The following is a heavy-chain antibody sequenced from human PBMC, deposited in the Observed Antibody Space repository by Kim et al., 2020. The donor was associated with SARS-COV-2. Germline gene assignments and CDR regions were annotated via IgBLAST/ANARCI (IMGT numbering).Heavy chain of an antibody. J-gene: IGHJ6*02. Sequence: KGRFTISRDNAKNSLYRQMNSLRAEDTAVYYCARVGGIGMFGLVINYGMDVWGQGTTVTVSS. V-gene: IGHV3-11*06. D-gene: IGHD3-3*01. CDR3: ARVGGIGMFGLVINYGMDV.